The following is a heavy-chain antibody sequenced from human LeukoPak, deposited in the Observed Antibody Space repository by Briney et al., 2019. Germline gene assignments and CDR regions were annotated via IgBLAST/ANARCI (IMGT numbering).Heavy chain of an antibody. Sequence: SETLSLTCAVYGGSFSGYYWSWIRQPPGKGLEWIGEINHSGSTNYNPSLKSRVTISVDTSKNQFSLKLSSVTAADTAVYYCARYQSGSYPDDAFGIWGQGTMVTVSS. CDR1: GGSFSGYY. CDR2: INHSGST. D-gene: IGHD1-26*01. V-gene: IGHV4-34*01. CDR3: ARYQSGSYPDDAFGI. J-gene: IGHJ3*02.